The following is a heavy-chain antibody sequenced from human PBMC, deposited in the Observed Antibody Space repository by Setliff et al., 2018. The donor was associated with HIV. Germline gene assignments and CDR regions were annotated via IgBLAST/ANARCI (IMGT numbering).Heavy chain of an antibody. CDR2: IYYSEST. CDR1: GVSISSGGYY. V-gene: IGHV4-31*03. Sequence: SETLSLTCTVSGVSISSGGYYWSWIRQHPGKGLEWIGYIYYSESTYCNPSLRSRLTISMDTSKNQFSLKLSSVTAADTAVYYCARAPMVSRSEAFDIWGQGTMVTVSS. D-gene: IGHD3-10*01. CDR3: ARAPMVSRSEAFDI. J-gene: IGHJ3*02.